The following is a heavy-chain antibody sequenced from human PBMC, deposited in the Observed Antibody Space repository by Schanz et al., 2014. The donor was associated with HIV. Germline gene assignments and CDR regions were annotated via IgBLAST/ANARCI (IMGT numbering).Heavy chain of an antibody. V-gene: IGHV3-23*04. CDR2: ISGSGGST. D-gene: IGHD1-1*01. CDR1: GFTFGDHY. CDR3: TKEVPPDV. Sequence: EVQLVESGGGLVKPGGSLSLSCVASGFTFGDHYMTWIRQAPGKGLEWVSVISGSGGSTYCADSVKGRFTISRDNSKNTLYLQMNSLRAEDTAVYYCTKEVPPDVWGQGTTVTVSS. J-gene: IGHJ6*02.